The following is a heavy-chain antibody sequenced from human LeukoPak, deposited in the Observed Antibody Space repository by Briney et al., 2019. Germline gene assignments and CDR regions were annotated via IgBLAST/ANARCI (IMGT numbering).Heavy chain of an antibody. CDR3: ARGVGRRLAARRGLAAFDI. J-gene: IGHJ3*02. CDR2: INHSGST. V-gene: IGHV4-39*07. Sequence: PSETLSLTCTVSGGSISSSSYYWGWIRQPPGKGLEWIGEINHSGSTNYNPSLKSRVTISVDTSKNQFSLKLSSVTAADTAVYYRARGVGRRLAARRGLAAFDIWGQGTMVTVSS. D-gene: IGHD6-6*01. CDR1: GGSISSSSYY.